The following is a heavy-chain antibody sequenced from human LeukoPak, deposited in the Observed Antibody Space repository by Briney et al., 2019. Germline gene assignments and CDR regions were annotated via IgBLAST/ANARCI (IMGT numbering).Heavy chain of an antibody. CDR3: AKDTPSRFLEWLPYDAFDI. Sequence: GGSLRLSCAASGFTFSSSAMTWVRQAPGKGLEWVSVISSSGGTTYYADSVKDRFTISRDNSKNTLYLQMNSLRAEDTAVYYCAKDTPSRFLEWLPYDAFDIWGQGTMVTVSS. D-gene: IGHD3-3*01. J-gene: IGHJ3*02. CDR2: ISSSGGTT. V-gene: IGHV3-23*01. CDR1: GFTFSSSA.